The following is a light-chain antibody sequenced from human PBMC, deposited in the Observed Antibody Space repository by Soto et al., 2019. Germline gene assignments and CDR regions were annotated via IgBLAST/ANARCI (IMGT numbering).Light chain of an antibody. Sequence: QSVVTQPPSVSEAPRQRVTISCSGSSSNIGNNAVNWYQQLPGKAPKLLIYYDDLLPSGVSDRFSGSKSGTSASLASSGLQSEDEADYYCAAWDDSLNGYVFGSGTKLTVL. CDR1: SSNIGNNA. CDR3: AAWDDSLNGYV. V-gene: IGLV1-36*01. J-gene: IGLJ1*01. CDR2: YDD.